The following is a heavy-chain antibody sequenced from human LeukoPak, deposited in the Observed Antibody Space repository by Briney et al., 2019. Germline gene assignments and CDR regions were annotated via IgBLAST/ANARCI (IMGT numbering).Heavy chain of an antibody. CDR1: GYTLTELS. Sequence: GASVKVSCKVSGYTLTELSMHWVRQAPGKGLEWMGGFDPEDGETIYAQKFQGRVTMTEDTSTDTAYMELSSLRSEDTAVYYCASDGIEEDYYYMDVWGRGTTVTVSS. CDR2: FDPEDGET. CDR3: ASDGIEEDYYYMDV. V-gene: IGHV1-24*01. D-gene: IGHD1-14*01. J-gene: IGHJ6*03.